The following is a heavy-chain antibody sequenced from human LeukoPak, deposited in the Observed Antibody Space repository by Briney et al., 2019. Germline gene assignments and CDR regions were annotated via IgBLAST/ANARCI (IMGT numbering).Heavy chain of an antibody. D-gene: IGHD3-3*01. CDR1: GGSFSGYY. CDR2: INHSGST. V-gene: IGHV4-34*01. Sequence: PSETLSLTCALYGGSFSGYYWSWIRQPPGKGLEWIGEINHSGSTNYNPSLKSRVTISVDTSKNQFSLKLSSVTAADTAVYYCARGRVDFWSGYYRNWFDPWGQGTLVTVSS. CDR3: ARGRVDFWSGYYRNWFDP. J-gene: IGHJ5*02.